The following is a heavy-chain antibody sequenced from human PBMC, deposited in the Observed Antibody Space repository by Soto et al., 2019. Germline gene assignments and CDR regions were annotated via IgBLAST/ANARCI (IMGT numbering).Heavy chain of an antibody. D-gene: IGHD1-26*01. CDR3: AKGLYSGSYFDAFDI. CDR2: ISWNSGSI. Sequence: EVQLVESGGGLVQPGRSLRLSCAASGFTFDDYAMHWVRQAPGKGLEWVSGISWNSGSIGYADSVKGRFTISRDNAKNSLYLQVNSRRDEDTALYYCAKGLYSGSYFDAFDIWGQGTMVPVSS. V-gene: IGHV3-9*01. CDR1: GFTFDDYA. J-gene: IGHJ3*02.